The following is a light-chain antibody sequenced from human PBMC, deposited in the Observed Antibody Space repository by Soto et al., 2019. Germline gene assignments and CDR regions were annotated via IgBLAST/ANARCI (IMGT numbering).Light chain of an antibody. J-gene: IGKJ2*01. CDR2: GAS. CDR3: QQSNNLPYT. CDR1: QSVTDN. Sequence: EIVMTQSPATLSVSPGERATLSCRASQSVTDNLAWYQQKPGQAPRLLIYGASTRATGIPARFSGSGSGTEFTLTISSLQSEDFALYYCQQSNNLPYTFGQGTKLEIK. V-gene: IGKV3-15*01.